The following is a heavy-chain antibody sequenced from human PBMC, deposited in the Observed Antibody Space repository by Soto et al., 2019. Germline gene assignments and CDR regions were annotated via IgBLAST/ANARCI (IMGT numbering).Heavy chain of an antibody. D-gene: IGHD5-12*01. CDR3: AREGSYSAYNFAHGIQLWSFDF. CDR2: IFSSGST. J-gene: IGHJ4*02. Sequence: SETLSLTCTVSGGSINTFYWSWVRQPAGKGLEWIGRIFSSGSTSFNPSLESRVAMSVDTSKNHFSLCLSSVTGADMAVYYCAREGSYSAYNFAHGIQLWSFDFWGQGALVTVSS. V-gene: IGHV4-4*07. CDR1: GGSINTFY.